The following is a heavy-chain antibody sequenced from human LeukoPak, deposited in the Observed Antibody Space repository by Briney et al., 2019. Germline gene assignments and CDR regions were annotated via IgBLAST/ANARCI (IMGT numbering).Heavy chain of an antibody. V-gene: IGHV1-69*05. CDR1: GGTFSSYA. CDR3: ARGGSYYDGYYYYGMDV. J-gene: IGHJ6*02. CDR2: IIPIFGTA. Sequence: GASVKVSFKSSGGTFSSYAISWVRQAPGQGLEWVGGIIPIFGTANFAQKFQGRVTITTDESTSTAYMELSSLRSEDTAVYYCARGGSYYDGYYYYGMDVWGQGTTVTVSS. D-gene: IGHD1-26*01.